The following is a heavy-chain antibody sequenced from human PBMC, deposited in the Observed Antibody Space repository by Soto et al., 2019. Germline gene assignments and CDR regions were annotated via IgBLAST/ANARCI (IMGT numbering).Heavy chain of an antibody. CDR2: ISYDGSSE. D-gene: IGHD3-22*01. Sequence: QLHLVESGGGVVRPGESLRLSCVDSGFSFRTYPMHWVRQAPGKGLEWVALISYDGSSEAYGESVRDRFTVSRDNSKNTLFLQMNSLRGEDTAVYYCARSGLALPYSASHWFDPWGHGTLVTVSS. J-gene: IGHJ5*02. CDR3: ARSGLALPYSASHWFDP. CDR1: GFSFRTYP. V-gene: IGHV3-30-3*01.